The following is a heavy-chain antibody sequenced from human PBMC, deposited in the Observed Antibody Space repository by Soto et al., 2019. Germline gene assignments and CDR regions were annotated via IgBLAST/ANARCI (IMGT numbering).Heavy chain of an antibody. J-gene: IGHJ6*03. V-gene: IGHV5-51*01. Sequence: GESLKISCKGSGYSFTSYWIGWVRQMPGKGLEWMGIIYPGDSDTRYSPSFQGQVTISADKSISTAYLQWSSLKASDTAMYYCARQGRYCSSTSCYAGYYYYYMDVWGKGTTVTVSS. D-gene: IGHD2-2*01. CDR3: ARQGRYCSSTSCYAGYYYYYMDV. CDR1: GYSFTSYW. CDR2: IYPGDSDT.